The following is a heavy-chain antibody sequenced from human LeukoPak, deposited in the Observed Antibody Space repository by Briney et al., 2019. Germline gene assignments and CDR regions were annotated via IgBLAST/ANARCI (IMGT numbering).Heavy chain of an antibody. D-gene: IGHD6-19*01. V-gene: IGHV1-18*01. Sequence: ASVTVSFTASGYTFTSYGISWVRQAPGQGLEWMGWISAYNGNTNYAQKLQGRVTMTTDTSTSTAYMEQRSLRSDDTAVYYCARDPRAVAGTSTYFDYWGQGTLVTVSS. CDR1: GYTFTSYG. CDR2: ISAYNGNT. CDR3: ARDPRAVAGTSTYFDY. J-gene: IGHJ4*02.